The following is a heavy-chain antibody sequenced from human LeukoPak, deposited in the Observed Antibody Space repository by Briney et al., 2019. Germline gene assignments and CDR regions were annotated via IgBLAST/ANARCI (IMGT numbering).Heavy chain of an antibody. J-gene: IGHJ4*02. V-gene: IGHV3-73*01. CDR3: TRLVDTAMEN. D-gene: IGHD5-18*01. CDR1: GFTFSGSA. Sequence: GGSLRLSCAASGFTFSGSAMHWVRQASGKGLEWVGRIRSKANSYATAYAASVKGRFTISRDDSKNTAYLQMNSLKTKDTAVYYCTRLVDTAMENWGQGTLVTVSS. CDR2: IRSKANSYAT.